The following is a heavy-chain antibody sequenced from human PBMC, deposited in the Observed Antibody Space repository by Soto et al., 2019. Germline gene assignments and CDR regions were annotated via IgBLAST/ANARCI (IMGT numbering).Heavy chain of an antibody. J-gene: IGHJ3*02. Sequence: QVQLQESGPGLVKPSETLSLTCTVSGGSISSYYWSWIRQPPGKGLEWIGYIYYSGSTNYNPSLXNXAXIXXDTSKNQFSLKLSSVTAADTAVYYCASVWGGAFDIWGQGTMVTVSS. V-gene: IGHV4-59*01. D-gene: IGHD3-16*01. CDR3: ASVWGGAFDI. CDR1: GGSISSYY. CDR2: IYYSGST.